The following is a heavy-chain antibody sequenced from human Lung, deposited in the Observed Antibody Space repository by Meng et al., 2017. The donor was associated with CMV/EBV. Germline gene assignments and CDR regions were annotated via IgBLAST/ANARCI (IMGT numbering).Heavy chain of an antibody. Sequence: GESLKISCAASGFTFSRHAMHWVRQAPGKGLEWVAVISYGGSGKYYADSVRGRFTISTDESKNTLYLQINSLRPEDTAVYYCARDSDSGSYWGDNWFEPWGQGTXV. V-gene: IGHV3-30-3*01. CDR2: ISYGGSGK. CDR1: GFTFSRHA. D-gene: IGHD1-26*01. CDR3: ARDSDSGSYWGDNWFEP. J-gene: IGHJ5*02.